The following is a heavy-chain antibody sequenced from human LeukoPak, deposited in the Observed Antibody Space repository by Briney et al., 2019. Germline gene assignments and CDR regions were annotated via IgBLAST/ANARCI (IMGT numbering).Heavy chain of an antibody. CDR2: IGPDGSEK. CDR3: ASGLRGTY. J-gene: IGHJ4*02. V-gene: IGHV3-7*01. CDR1: GFTFSSYW. Sequence: GGSLRLSCAASGFTFSSYWMSWVRQAPGTGLEWVANIGPDGSEKYYVDSVKGRFTISRDNAKSSLFLQMNSLRDEDTAVYYCASGLRGTYWGQGTLVTVSS. D-gene: IGHD1-1*01.